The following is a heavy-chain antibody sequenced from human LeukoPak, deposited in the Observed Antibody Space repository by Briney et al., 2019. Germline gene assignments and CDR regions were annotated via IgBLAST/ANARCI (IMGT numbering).Heavy chain of an antibody. CDR3: AKEGGLGYCSTTSCAFAH. CDR2: TYSGGTT. Sequence: GSLRLSCAGSGFSVSDNYMAWVRQAPGKGLEWVSVTYSGGTTYYADSVEGRFTISRDNSKNTLYLQMNSLRTEDTAVYYCAKEGGLGYCSTTSCAFAHWGRGTLVTVSS. D-gene: IGHD2-2*01. V-gene: IGHV3-53*01. J-gene: IGHJ4*02. CDR1: GFSVSDNY.